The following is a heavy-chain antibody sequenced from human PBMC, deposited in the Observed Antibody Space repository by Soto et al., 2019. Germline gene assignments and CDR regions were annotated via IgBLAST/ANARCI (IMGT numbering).Heavy chain of an antibody. J-gene: IGHJ4*02. Sequence: QVQLVQSGAEVKKPGASVKVSCKASGYTFTSYGISWVRQAPGQGLEWMGWISAYNGNTNYAQKLQGRVTMTTDTSTSTAYMEMRSLRSDDTAVYYCARDLALFIAAAGPQGEYWGQGTLVTVSS. V-gene: IGHV1-18*01. CDR2: ISAYNGNT. CDR1: GYTFTSYG. CDR3: ARDLALFIAAAGPQGEY. D-gene: IGHD6-13*01.